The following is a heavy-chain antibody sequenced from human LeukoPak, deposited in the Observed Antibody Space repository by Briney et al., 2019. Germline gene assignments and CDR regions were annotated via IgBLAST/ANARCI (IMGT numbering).Heavy chain of an antibody. Sequence: GGSLRLSCAASGFNFSNYAMTWVRQAPGKGLDWVSSISGSGRSTYYADSVKGRFTTSRDNSNNTLYLQVNNLKAEDTAMYFCAKVRGSRAYNWFDPWGQGTLVTVSS. CDR2: ISGSGRST. V-gene: IGHV3-23*01. CDR1: GFNFSNYA. D-gene: IGHD6-13*01. J-gene: IGHJ5*02. CDR3: AKVRGSRAYNWFDP.